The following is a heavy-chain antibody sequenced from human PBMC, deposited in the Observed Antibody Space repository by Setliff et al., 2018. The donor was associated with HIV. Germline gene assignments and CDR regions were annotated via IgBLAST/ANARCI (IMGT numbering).Heavy chain of an antibody. V-gene: IGHV1-69*13. CDR3: ARLSGDNSGQPYYYYMDV. D-gene: IGHD3-22*01. J-gene: IGHJ6*03. CDR1: GGIFSSYA. Sequence: VASVKVSCKASGGIFSSYALSWVRQAPGQGLEWMGGIIPILGSIDYAQKFQGRLSITADESTGTAYMELSSLRFEDTAMYYCARLSGDNSGQPYYYYMDVWGKGTTGTVSS. CDR2: IIPILGSI.